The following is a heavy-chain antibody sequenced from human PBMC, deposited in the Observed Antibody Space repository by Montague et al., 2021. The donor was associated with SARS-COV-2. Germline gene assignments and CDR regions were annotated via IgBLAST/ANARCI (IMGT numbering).Heavy chain of an antibody. CDR3: ARGEYYNGWYGLKYDLDY. CDR2: INHSGST. D-gene: IGHD6-19*01. Sequence: SETLSLTCAVYGGSFSGYYWSWIRQPPGQGLEWIGEINHSGSTNYNPSLKSRVTISVATSKNQFSLKLSSVTAADTAVYYCARGEYYNGWYGLKYDLDYWGQGTLVIVSS. V-gene: IGHV4-34*01. CDR1: GGSFSGYY. J-gene: IGHJ4*02.